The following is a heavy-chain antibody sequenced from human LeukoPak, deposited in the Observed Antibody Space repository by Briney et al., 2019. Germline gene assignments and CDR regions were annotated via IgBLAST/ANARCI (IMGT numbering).Heavy chain of an antibody. D-gene: IGHD5-24*01. CDR2: IKEDGTET. J-gene: IGHJ4*02. CDR3: AKEGRSLQTY. Sequence: GGPLRLSCAASGFMSSSNWMSWVRLAPGKGLEWVANIKEDGTETYYVDSVKGRFTISRDNAKNSLYLQMNSLRVEDTAVYYCAKEGRSLQTYWGQGTLVTVSS. V-gene: IGHV3-7*03. CDR1: GFMSSSNW.